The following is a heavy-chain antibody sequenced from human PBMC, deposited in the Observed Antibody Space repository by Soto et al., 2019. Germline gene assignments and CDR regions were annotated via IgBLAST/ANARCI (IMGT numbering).Heavy chain of an antibody. D-gene: IGHD6-13*01. CDR3: ARRLARYSSSWYWFDP. V-gene: IGHV4-34*01. J-gene: IGHJ5*02. CDR1: GGSFSGYY. CDR2: INHSGST. Sequence: QVQLQQWGAGLLKPSETLSLTCAVYGGSFSGYYWSWIRQPPGKGLEWIGEINHSGSTNYNPALKCRVTISVDTSKNKFSLKLSSVTAAATAVYYCARRLARYSSSWYWFDPWGQGTLVTVSS.